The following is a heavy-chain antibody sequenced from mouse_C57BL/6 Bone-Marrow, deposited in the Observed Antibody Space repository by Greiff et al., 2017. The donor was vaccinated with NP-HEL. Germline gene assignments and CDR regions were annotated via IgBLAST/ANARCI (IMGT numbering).Heavy chain of an antibody. D-gene: IGHD1-1*01. CDR1: GYTFTDYY. CDR2: INPNNGGT. Sequence: EVQLQQSGPELVKPGASVKISCKASGYTFTDYYMNWVKQSHGKSLEWIGDINPNNGGTSYNQKFKGKATLTVDKSSSTAYMELRSLTSEDSAVYYCARTLTSSYYYFDYWGQGTTLTVSS. J-gene: IGHJ2*01. V-gene: IGHV1-26*01. CDR3: ARTLTSSYYYFDY.